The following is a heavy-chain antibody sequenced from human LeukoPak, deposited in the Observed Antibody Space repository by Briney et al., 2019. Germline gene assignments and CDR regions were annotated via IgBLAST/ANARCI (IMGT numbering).Heavy chain of an antibody. J-gene: IGHJ4*02. D-gene: IGHD3-22*01. CDR2: INHSGST. CDR1: GGSFSGYS. Sequence: SETLSLTCAVYGGSFSGYSWSWIRQPPGKGLEWIGEINHSGSTNYNPSLESRVTISVDTSKNQFSLKLSSVTAADTAVYYCARGSVTYYYDSSGYPIYFDYWGQGTLVTVSS. CDR3: ARGSVTYYYDSSGYPIYFDY. V-gene: IGHV4-34*01.